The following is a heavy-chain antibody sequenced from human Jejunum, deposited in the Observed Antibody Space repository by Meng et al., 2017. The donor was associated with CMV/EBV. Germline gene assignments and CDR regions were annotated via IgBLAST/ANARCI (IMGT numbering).Heavy chain of an antibody. Sequence: SYGMHWVRQATGKGLEWVAFIRYDGGDNYCADSVKGRFTISRDNSKSTLYLQMNSLRPEDTAVYYCSTTLALGYCSTSSCTYFDYWGQGTLVTVSS. J-gene: IGHJ4*02. CDR1: SYG. CDR3: STTLALGYCSTSSCTYFDY. CDR2: IRYDGGDN. D-gene: IGHD2-2*01. V-gene: IGHV3-30*02.